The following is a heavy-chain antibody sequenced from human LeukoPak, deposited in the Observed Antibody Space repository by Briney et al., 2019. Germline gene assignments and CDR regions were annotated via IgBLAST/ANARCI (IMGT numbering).Heavy chain of an antibody. CDR1: GFTLSTNA. CDR3: ARGGLSIMGY. D-gene: IGHD2/OR15-2a*01. Sequence: GGSLRLSCLTSGFTLSTNAMSWVRQAPGKGLEWVSYISSSGSTKYYADSVKGRFTISRDNARNSLYLQMNSLRAEDTAVYFCARGGLSIMGYWGQGTLVTVSS. CDR2: ISSSGSTK. J-gene: IGHJ4*02. V-gene: IGHV3-48*01.